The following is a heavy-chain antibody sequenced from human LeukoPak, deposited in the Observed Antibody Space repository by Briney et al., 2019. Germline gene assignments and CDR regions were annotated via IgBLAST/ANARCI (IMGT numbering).Heavy chain of an antibody. CDR1: GFTFSSYS. V-gene: IGHV3-21*01. CDR2: ISSTSGYI. D-gene: IGHD6-6*01. Sequence: KPGGSLRLSCAASGFTFSSYSMNWVRQAPGKGLEWVSSISSTSGYIYYADSVKGRFTISRDNAKNSLYLQMNSLRAEDTAVYYCARSDSSSSLGDDAFDIWGQGTMVTVSS. J-gene: IGHJ3*02. CDR3: ARSDSSSSLGDDAFDI.